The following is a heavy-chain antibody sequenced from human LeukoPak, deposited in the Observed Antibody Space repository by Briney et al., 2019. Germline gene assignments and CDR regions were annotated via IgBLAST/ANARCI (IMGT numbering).Heavy chain of an antibody. D-gene: IGHD2-15*01. J-gene: IGHJ3*02. CDR1: GGTFSSYA. Sequence: GSSVKVSCKASGGTFSSYAISWVRQAPGQGLEWMGGIIPIFGTANYAQKFQGGVTINPDEYTNTAYMELSSLRSEDTAVYYCARGGSYCSGGSCYSLAFDIWGQRTMVTVSS. V-gene: IGHV1-69*01. CDR3: ARGGSYCSGGSCYSLAFDI. CDR2: IIPIFGTA.